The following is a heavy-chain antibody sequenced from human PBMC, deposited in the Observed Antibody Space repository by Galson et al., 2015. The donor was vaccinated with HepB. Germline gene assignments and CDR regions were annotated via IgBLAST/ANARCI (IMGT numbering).Heavy chain of an antibody. V-gene: IGHV5-51*01. CDR2: INPGDSNT. J-gene: IGHJ4*02. D-gene: IGHD3-10*01. CDR3: ARQGNGGLFDQ. Sequence: WVRQMPGIGLEWMGIINPGDSNTRYSPSFQGQVTISVDKSISTAYLQWSSLKASDTAMYHCARQGNGGLFDQWGQGTLVSVSS.